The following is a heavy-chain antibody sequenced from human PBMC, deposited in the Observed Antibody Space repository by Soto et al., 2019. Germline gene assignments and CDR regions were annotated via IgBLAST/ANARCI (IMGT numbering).Heavy chain of an antibody. CDR3: VRTIVGATKGGWFDP. D-gene: IGHD1-26*01. V-gene: IGHV3-23*01. CDR2: FSGRDATT. CDR1: GFTFSSYT. J-gene: IGHJ5*02. Sequence: PGGSLRLSCAASGFTFSSYTMSWVRRAPGKGLEWVSSFSGRDATTYYADSVEGRFTISRDNSKNTLYLQMNSLRAEDTALYFCVRTIVGATKGGWFDPWGQGALVTVSS.